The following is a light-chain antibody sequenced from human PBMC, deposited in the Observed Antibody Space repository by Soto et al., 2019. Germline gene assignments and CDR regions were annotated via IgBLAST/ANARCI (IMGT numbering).Light chain of an antibody. J-gene: IGKJ1*01. CDR2: GAS. Sequence: EIVMTQSPGTLSLSPEESATLSCRASQSVSSSFLAWYQQKAGQAPRLLIYGASRRATGIPDRFSGSGSGTDFTLTISRLEPEDFAVYYCQQYVSSPWAFGQGTKVDI. V-gene: IGKV3-20*01. CDR3: QQYVSSPWA. CDR1: QSVSSSF.